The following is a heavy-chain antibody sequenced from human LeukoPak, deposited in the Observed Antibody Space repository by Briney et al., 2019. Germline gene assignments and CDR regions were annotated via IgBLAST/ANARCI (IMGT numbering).Heavy chain of an antibody. CDR2: ICTNSAFI. CDR1: RFTLINYS. J-gene: IGHJ4*02. Sequence: GGSLRLSCTASRFTLINYSMNSVRQAPGRGLECVSSICTNSAFIYYADSVRGGSTISRDNTKKTLYIYINTLSDDDTAVCLCACLRVVSDYWGQRTL. CDR3: ACLRVVSDY. V-gene: IGHV3-21*01. D-gene: IGHD4-17*01.